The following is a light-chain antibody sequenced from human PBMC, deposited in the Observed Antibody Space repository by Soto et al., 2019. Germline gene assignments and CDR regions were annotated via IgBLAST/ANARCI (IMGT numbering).Light chain of an antibody. CDR3: QQYNTWLWT. CDR2: GAS. V-gene: IGKV3-15*01. CDR1: QSVNAN. J-gene: IGKJ1*01. Sequence: EVVMTQSPATLSVSPGERTTLSCRASQSVNANLAWYQQKPGQAPRLLIHGASNRATGIPARFSGSGFGTEFIPTLSSLQSEDFAGYYCQQYNTWLWTFGQGTKVEI.